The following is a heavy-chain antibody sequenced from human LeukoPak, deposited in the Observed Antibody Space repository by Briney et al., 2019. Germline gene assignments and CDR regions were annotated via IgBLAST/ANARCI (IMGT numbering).Heavy chain of an antibody. CDR2: TNPNSGGT. D-gene: IGHD2-21*02. J-gene: IGHJ4*02. V-gene: IGHV1-2*06. CDR1: GYTFTGYY. Sequence: ASVKVSCKASGYTFTGYYMHWVRQAPGQGLEWMGRTNPNSGGTNYAQKFQGRVTMTRDTSSSTAYMELSRLRSDDTAVYYCARPYCGGDCNFDYWGQGTLVTVSS. CDR3: ARPYCGGDCNFDY.